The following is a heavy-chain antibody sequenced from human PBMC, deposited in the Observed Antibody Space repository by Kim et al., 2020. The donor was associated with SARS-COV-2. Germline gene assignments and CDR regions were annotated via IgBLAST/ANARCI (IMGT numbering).Heavy chain of an antibody. V-gene: IGHV3-49*03. D-gene: IGHD3-9*01. J-gene: IGHJ6*02. CDR2: IRSKAYGGTT. CDR1: GFTFGDYA. Sequence: GGSLRLSCTASGFTFGDYAMSWFRQAPGKGLEWVGFIRSKAYGGTTEYAASVKGRFTISRDDSKSIAYLQMNSLKTEDTVVYYCTAAPEDILTGYYYYYGMDVWGQGTTVTVSS. CDR3: TAAPEDILTGYYYYYGMDV.